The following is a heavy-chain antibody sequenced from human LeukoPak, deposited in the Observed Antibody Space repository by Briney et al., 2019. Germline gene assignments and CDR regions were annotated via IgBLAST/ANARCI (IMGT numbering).Heavy chain of an antibody. Sequence: GASVKVSCKASGDTFTNYGISWVRQAPGQGLEWIGWISVYSGNTKYAQRLRDRVTMTTDTSTTTAYLELRSLRIDDTAVYYCARGFSGSSWASNFDFWGQGSLVTVSS. V-gene: IGHV1-18*01. CDR3: ARGFSGSSWASNFDF. CDR1: GDTFTNYG. CDR2: ISVYSGNT. J-gene: IGHJ4*02. D-gene: IGHD6-13*01.